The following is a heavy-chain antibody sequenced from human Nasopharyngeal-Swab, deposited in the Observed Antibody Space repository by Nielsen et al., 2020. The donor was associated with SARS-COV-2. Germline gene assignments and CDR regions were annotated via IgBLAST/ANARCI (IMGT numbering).Heavy chain of an antibody. J-gene: IGHJ6*02. V-gene: IGHV3-53*01. CDR2: IYSGGST. Sequence: GESLKISCAASGFTVSSYYMSWVRQAPGKGLEWVSVIYSGGSTYYADSVKGRFTISRDNSKNTLYLQMNSLRAEDTAVYYCAREGGYSYGWSTYYYYGMDVWGQGTTVTVSS. CDR1: GFTVSSYY. CDR3: AREGGYSYGWSTYYYYGMDV. D-gene: IGHD5-18*01.